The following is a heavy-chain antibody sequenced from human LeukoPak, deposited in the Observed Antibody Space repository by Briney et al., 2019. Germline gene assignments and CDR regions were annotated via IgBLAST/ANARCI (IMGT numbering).Heavy chain of an antibody. CDR3: GRDPNGNYVGAFEF. V-gene: IGHV3-23*01. D-gene: IGHD1-7*01. Sequence: GGSLRLSCTASGFAFSAYAMTRVRHVPGKGLDWVSSLTANSDDTTYADSVRGRFTMSRDNSKNSLYLQMNNLRAEDTATYYCGRDPNGNYVGAFEFWGQGTLVTVSS. CDR1: GFAFSAYA. CDR2: LTANSDDT. J-gene: IGHJ3*01.